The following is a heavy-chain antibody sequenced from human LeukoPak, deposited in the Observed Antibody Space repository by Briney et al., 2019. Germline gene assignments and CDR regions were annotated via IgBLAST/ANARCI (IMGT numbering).Heavy chain of an antibody. CDR2: IYYSGST. Sequence: PSETLSLTCTVSGGSISSSSYYWGWIRQPPGKGLEWIGSIYYSGSTYYNPSLKSRVTISVDTSKNQFSLKLSSVTAADTAVYYCARHVPPRGVVANREDYFDYWGQGTLVTVSS. V-gene: IGHV4-39*01. CDR1: GGSISSSSYY. J-gene: IGHJ4*02. D-gene: IGHD2-21*01. CDR3: ARHVPPRGVVANREDYFDY.